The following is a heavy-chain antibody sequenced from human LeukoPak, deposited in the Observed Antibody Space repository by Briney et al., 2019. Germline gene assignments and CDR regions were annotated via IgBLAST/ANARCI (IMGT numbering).Heavy chain of an antibody. CDR2: ISGSGGST. J-gene: IGHJ4*02. CDR3: AKDPGYQVVYCFDY. Sequence: GGSLRLSCAASGFTFSSYAMSWVRQAPGKGLEWVSGISGSGGSTDYADSVKGRFTISRDNSKNTLYLQMNSLRVEDTAVYYCAKDPGYQVVYCFDYWGQGTLVTVSS. CDR1: GFTFSSYA. V-gene: IGHV3-23*01. D-gene: IGHD2-2*01.